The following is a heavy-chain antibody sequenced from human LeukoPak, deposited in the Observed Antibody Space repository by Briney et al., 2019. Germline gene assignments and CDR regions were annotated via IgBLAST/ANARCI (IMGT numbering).Heavy chain of an antibody. Sequence: GGSLRLSCAASGFTFSSYRMNWVRQAPGKGLEWVSFISSSGSTIHHAASVKGRFTISRDNAKNSLYLQMTRLRAEDPAVYYCARVETGSSYWGQGTLVAVSS. D-gene: IGHD1-26*01. CDR2: ISSSGSTI. CDR3: ARVETGSSY. V-gene: IGHV3-48*04. J-gene: IGHJ4*02. CDR1: GFTFSSYR.